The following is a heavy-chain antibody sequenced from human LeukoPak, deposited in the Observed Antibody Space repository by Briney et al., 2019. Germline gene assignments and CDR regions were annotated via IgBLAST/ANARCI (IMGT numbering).Heavy chain of an antibody. D-gene: IGHD6-19*01. CDR2: IIPIFGTA. V-gene: IGHV1-69*13. CDR3: ARGPQGLYSSGWKQFDY. Sequence: ASVTVSCKASGGTFSIYAISWVRQAPGQGLEWMGGIIPIFGTANYAQKFQGRVTITADESTSTAYMELSSLRSEDTAVYYCARGPQGLYSSGWKQFDYWGQGTLVTVSS. CDR1: GGTFSIYA. J-gene: IGHJ4*02.